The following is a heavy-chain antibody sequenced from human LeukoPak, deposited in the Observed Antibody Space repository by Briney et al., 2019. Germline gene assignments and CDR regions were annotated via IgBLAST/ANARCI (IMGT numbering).Heavy chain of an antibody. V-gene: IGHV4-39*07. D-gene: IGHD3-22*01. CDR2: IYYSGTT. CDR3: ARVSYYDSSANYYYMDV. CDR1: RGSISSSSYY. Sequence: SETLSLTCTVSRGSISSSSYYWGWIRQPPGKGLEWIGSIYYSGTTYYNPSLKSRVTISVDTSKNQFSLKLSSVTAADTAVYYCARVSYYDSSANYYYMDVWGKGTTVTVSS. J-gene: IGHJ6*03.